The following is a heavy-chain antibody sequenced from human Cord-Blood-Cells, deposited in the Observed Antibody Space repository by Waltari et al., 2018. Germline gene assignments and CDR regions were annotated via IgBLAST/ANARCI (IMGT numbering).Heavy chain of an antibody. D-gene: IGHD1-26*01. CDR1: GGSISSSSYY. V-gene: IGHV4-39*01. CDR3: ARVFSGSFDY. Sequence: QLQLQESGPGLVKPSETLSLTCTVSGGSISSSSYYWGWIRQPPGKGLGWIGSIYYSGSTYSNPSRKSRVTISLDTSKNQFSLKLSSVTAADTAVYYCARVFSGSFDYWGQGTLVTVSS. J-gene: IGHJ4*02. CDR2: IYYSGST.